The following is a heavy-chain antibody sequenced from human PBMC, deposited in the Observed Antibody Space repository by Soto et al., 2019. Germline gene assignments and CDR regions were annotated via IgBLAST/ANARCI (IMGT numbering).Heavy chain of an antibody. Sequence: SLRLSCAASGFTFSSYAMHWVRQAPGKGLERVAVISYDGSNKYYADSVKGRFTISRDNSKNTLYLQMNSLRAEDTAVYYCARDVRYFDWLLSLTGDYYGMDVWGQGTTVTVSS. D-gene: IGHD3-9*01. J-gene: IGHJ6*02. CDR2: ISYDGSNK. V-gene: IGHV3-30-3*01. CDR1: GFTFSSYA. CDR3: ARDVRYFDWLLSLTGDYYGMDV.